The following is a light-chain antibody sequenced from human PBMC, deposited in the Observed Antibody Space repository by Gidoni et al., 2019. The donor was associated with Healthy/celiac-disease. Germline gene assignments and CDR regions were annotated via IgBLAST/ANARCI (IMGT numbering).Light chain of an antibody. V-gene: IGKV3-15*01. CDR1: QSVSSN. Sequence: DMVTTQSPATLSVSPGERATLSCRASQSVSSNLAWYQQKPGQAPRLLIYGASTRATGIPARFSGSGSGTEFTLTISSLESEDFAVYYCQQYNNWPRWTFGQGTKVEIK. CDR2: GAS. CDR3: QQYNNWPRWT. J-gene: IGKJ1*01.